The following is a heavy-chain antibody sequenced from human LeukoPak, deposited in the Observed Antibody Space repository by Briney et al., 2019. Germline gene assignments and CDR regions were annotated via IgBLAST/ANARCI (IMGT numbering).Heavy chain of an antibody. CDR2: ISNDGGDK. CDR3: ARDSWHTMVRGVLDY. CDR1: GFTFDRYA. V-gene: IGHV3-30*03. J-gene: IGHJ4*02. D-gene: IGHD3-10*01. Sequence: QPGRSLRLSCAASGFTFDRYAMHWVRQAPGKALQWVAVISNDGGDKHYADSVKGRFTISRDNSKNTVYLQMNSLRAEDTAVYYCARDSWHTMVRGVLDYWGQGTLVTVSS.